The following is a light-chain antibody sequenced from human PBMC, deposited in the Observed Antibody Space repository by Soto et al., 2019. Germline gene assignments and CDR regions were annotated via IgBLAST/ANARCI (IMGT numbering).Light chain of an antibody. CDR2: AAS. V-gene: IGKV1-9*01. J-gene: IGKJ1*01. Sequence: IQLTQSPSSLSASVGDRVTITCRASLGVARYLAWYQQKPGTAPKLLIYAASTLQSGVPSRFSGSGSGTDFTLTISSLQPDDFATYYCQHYNSYSEAFGQGTKVELK. CDR3: QHYNSYSEA. CDR1: LGVARY.